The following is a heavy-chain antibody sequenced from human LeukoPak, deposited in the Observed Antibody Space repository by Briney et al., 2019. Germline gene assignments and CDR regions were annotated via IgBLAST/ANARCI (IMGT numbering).Heavy chain of an antibody. CDR2: ISSSGSTI. CDR1: GFTFSSYE. Sequence: GGSLRLSCAASGFTFSSYEMNWVRQAPGKGLEWVSYISSSGSTIYYADSVKGRFTTSRDNAKNSLYLQMNSLRAEDTAVYYCARVRVLRYFDYYFDYWGQGTLVTVSS. CDR3: ARVRVLRYFDYYFDY. V-gene: IGHV3-48*03. J-gene: IGHJ4*02. D-gene: IGHD3-9*01.